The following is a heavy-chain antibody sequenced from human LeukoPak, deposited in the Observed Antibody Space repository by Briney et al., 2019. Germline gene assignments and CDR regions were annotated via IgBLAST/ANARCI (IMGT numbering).Heavy chain of an antibody. Sequence: PSETLSLTCAVYGGSFSGYYWSWVRQPPGKGLEWIGEINHSGSTNYNPSLKSRVTISVDTSKNQFSLQLNSVTPEDTAVYYCARDLSIFGVGSYGMDVWGQGTTVTVSS. CDR2: INHSGST. J-gene: IGHJ6*02. CDR1: GGSFSGYY. CDR3: ARDLSIFGVGSYGMDV. V-gene: IGHV4-34*01. D-gene: IGHD3-3*01.